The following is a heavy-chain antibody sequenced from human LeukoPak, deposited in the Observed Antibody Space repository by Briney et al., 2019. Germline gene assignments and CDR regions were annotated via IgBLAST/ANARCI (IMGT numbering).Heavy chain of an antibody. Sequence: GRSLRLSCAASGFTFSSYGMHWVRQAPGKGLEWVAVIWYDGSNKYYADSVKGRFTISRDNSKNTLYPQMNSLRAEDTAVYYCARGGVPAAYIDYWGQGTLVTVSS. CDR1: GFTFSSYG. D-gene: IGHD2-2*01. CDR2: IWYDGSNK. CDR3: ARGGVPAAYIDY. J-gene: IGHJ4*02. V-gene: IGHV3-33*01.